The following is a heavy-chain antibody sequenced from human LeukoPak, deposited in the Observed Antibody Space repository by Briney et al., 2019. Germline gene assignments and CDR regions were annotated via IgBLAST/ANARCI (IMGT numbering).Heavy chain of an antibody. V-gene: IGHV1-8*01. D-gene: IGHD3-22*01. CDR1: GYTFTSYD. CDR2: MNPNSGNT. CDR3: ARDYDSSGYYYSGDDAFDI. Sequence: GASVKVSCKASGYTFTSYDINRVRQATGQGLEWMGWMNPNSGNTGYAQKFQGRVTMTRNTSISTAYMELSSLRSEDTAVYYCARDYDSSGYYYSGDDAFDIWGQGTMVTVSS. J-gene: IGHJ3*02.